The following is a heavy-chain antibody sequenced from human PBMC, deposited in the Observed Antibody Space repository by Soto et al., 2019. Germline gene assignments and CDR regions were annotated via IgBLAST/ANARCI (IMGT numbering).Heavy chain of an antibody. CDR3: ARCWEYSSSWWQVGVDT. CDR2: INPSGGST. Sequence: GASVKVSCKASGYTFTSYYMHWVRQAPGQGLEWMGIINPSGGSTSYAQKFQGRVTMTRDTSTSTVYMELSSLRSEDTAVYYCARCWEYSSSWWQVGVDTWGQGTLVTVSS. J-gene: IGHJ5*02. D-gene: IGHD6-13*01. V-gene: IGHV1-46*01. CDR1: GYTFTSYY.